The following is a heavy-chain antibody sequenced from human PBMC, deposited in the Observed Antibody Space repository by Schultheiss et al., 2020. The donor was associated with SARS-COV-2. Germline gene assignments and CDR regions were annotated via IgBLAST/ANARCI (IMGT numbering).Heavy chain of an antibody. CDR1: GFTFSSYS. CDR2: ISSSSSYI. CDR3: ARDGGSSSGYYYYYGMDV. D-gene: IGHD6-6*01. V-gene: IGHV3-21*01. J-gene: IGHJ6*02. Sequence: GESLKISCAASGFTFSSYSMNWVRQAPGKGLEWVSSISSSSSYIYYADSVKGRFTISRDNAKNSLYLQMNSLRAEDTAVYYCARDGGSSSGYYYYYGMDVWGQGTTVTVSS.